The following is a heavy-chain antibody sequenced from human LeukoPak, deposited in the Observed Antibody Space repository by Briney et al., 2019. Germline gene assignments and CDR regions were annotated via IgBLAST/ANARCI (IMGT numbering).Heavy chain of an antibody. CDR3: APLAANIFDY. J-gene: IGHJ4*02. Sequence: GGSLRLSCAASGFTFSSYAMSWVRQAPGKGLEWVSAVSGSGSSTYYADSVKGRFTISRDNSKNTLYLQMNSLRVEDTAVYYCAPLAANIFDYWGQGTLVTASS. CDR2: VSGSGSST. V-gene: IGHV3-23*01. CDR1: GFTFSSYA. D-gene: IGHD6-25*01.